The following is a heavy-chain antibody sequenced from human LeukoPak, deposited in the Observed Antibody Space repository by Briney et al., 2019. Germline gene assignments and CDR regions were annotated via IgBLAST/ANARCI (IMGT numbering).Heavy chain of an antibody. D-gene: IGHD6-13*01. Sequence: SETLSLTCTVSGGSISSGGYYWSWIRQHPGKGLEWIGYIYYSGSTYYNPSLKSRVTISVDTSKNQFSLKLSSVTAADTAVYYCARGAYSSSWYNWFDPWGQGTLVTVSS. V-gene: IGHV4-31*03. CDR3: ARGAYSSSWYNWFDP. CDR2: IYYSGST. J-gene: IGHJ5*02. CDR1: GGSISSGGYY.